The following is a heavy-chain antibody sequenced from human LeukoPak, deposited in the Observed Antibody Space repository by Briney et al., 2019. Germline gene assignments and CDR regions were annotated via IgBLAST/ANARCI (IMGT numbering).Heavy chain of an antibody. CDR1: GGSISSYY. V-gene: IGHV4-59*01. CDR3: ARGSPYDSSGNFDY. J-gene: IGHJ4*02. CDR2: IYYSGST. Sequence: PSETLSLTCTVSGGSISSYYWSWIRQPPGKGLEWIGYIYYSGSTNYNPSLKSRATISVDTSKNQFSLKLSSVTAAETAVYYCARGSPYDSSGNFDYWGQGTLVTVSS. D-gene: IGHD3-22*01.